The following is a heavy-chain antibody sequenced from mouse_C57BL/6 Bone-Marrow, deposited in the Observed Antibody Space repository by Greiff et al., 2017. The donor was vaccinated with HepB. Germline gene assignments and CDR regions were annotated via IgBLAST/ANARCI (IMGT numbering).Heavy chain of an antibody. V-gene: IGHV3-6*01. Sequence: EVQLQESGPGLVKPSQSLSLTCSVTGYSITSGYYWNWIRQFPGNKLEWMGYISYDGSNNYNPSLKNRISITRDTSKNQFFLKLNSVTTEDTATYYCARGSIYYDYLAWFAYWGQGTLVTGSA. D-gene: IGHD2-4*01. CDR3: ARGSIYYDYLAWFAY. CDR1: GYSITSGYY. CDR2: ISYDGSN. J-gene: IGHJ3*01.